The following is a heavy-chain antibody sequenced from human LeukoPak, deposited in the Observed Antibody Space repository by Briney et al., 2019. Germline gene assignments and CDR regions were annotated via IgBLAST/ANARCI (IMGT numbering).Heavy chain of an antibody. CDR2: LDPEDGET. CDR1: GYKLNNLS. V-gene: IGHV1-24*01. D-gene: IGHD2-15*01. CDR3: ATAGGLCTGGTCYWYAFDI. J-gene: IGHJ3*02. Sequence: ASVKVSCKVVGYKLNNLSMHWVRQTAGKGLEWMGGLDPEDGETIYAQKVKGRLTVTEDTSTDTAYMELSSLTSDDTAVYYCATAGGLCTGGTCYWYAFDIWGQGTPVTVSS.